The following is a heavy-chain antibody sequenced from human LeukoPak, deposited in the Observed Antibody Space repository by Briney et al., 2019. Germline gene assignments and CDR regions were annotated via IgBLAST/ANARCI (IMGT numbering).Heavy chain of an antibody. CDR3: ASGCSSTSCYPGGIYYYGMDV. J-gene: IGHJ6*02. CDR1: GYTFTGYY. D-gene: IGHD2-2*01. Sequence: ASVKVSCKASGYTFTGYYMHWVRQAPGQGLEWMGWINPNSGATNYAQKFQGRVTMTRDTSISTAYMELSRLRSDDTAVYYCASGCSSTSCYPGGIYYYGMDVWGQGTTVTVSS. CDR2: INPNSGAT. V-gene: IGHV1-2*02.